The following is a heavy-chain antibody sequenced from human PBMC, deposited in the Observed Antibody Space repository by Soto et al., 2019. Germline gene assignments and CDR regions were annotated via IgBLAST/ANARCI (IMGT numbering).Heavy chain of an antibody. V-gene: IGHV3-30*18. CDR2: ISYDGSNK. D-gene: IGHD1-26*01. J-gene: IGHJ6*02. Sequence: QVQLVESGGGVVQPGRSLRLSCAASGFTFSSYGMHWVRQAPGKGLEWVAVISYDGSNKYYADSVQGRFTISRDNSKNALYLQMNSLRAEDTAVYYCAKDRGSYSDYYFGMDVWGQGTTVTVSS. CDR1: GFTFSSYG. CDR3: AKDRGSYSDYYFGMDV.